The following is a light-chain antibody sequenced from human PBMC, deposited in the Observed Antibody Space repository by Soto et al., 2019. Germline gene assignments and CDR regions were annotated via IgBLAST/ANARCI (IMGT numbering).Light chain of an antibody. V-gene: IGLV1-40*01. CDR2: GNS. Sequence: QSVLTQPPSVSGAPGQRVTISCTGSSSNIGAGYDVHWYQQLPGTAPKLLIYGNSNRPSGVPDRFSGSKSGTSASLAITGLQGEDEADYYWQSYDSSLSGYVVFGGGTKLTVL. CDR3: QSYDSSLSGYVV. J-gene: IGLJ2*01. CDR1: SSNIGAGYD.